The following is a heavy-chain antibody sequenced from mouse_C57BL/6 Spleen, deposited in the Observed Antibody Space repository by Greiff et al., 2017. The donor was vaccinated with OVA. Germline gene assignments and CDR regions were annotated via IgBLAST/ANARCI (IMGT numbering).Heavy chain of an antibody. Sequence: QVQLKQSGAELVKPGASVKISCKASGYAFSSYWMNWVKQRPGKGLEWIGQIYPGDGDTNYNGKFKGKATLTADQSSSTAYMQLSSLTSEDSAVYFCARSDYGYYFDYWGQGTTLTVSS. CDR1: GYAFSSYW. V-gene: IGHV1-80*01. CDR2: IYPGDGDT. J-gene: IGHJ2*01. CDR3: ARSDYGYYFDY. D-gene: IGHD1-1*01.